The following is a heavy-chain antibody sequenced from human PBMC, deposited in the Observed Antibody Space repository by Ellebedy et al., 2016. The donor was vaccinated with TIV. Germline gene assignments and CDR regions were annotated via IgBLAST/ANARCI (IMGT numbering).Heavy chain of an antibody. J-gene: IGHJ4*02. D-gene: IGHD3-22*01. CDR1: GFPFSSYS. V-gene: IGHV3-48*01. CDR3: ARDDDTSSRYSRFHH. Sequence: GESLKISCAASGFPFSSYSMNWVRQAPGKGLECLSYISRDGGATYYADSVQGRFTISRDDSKNTVYLQMSSLRAEDAAVYFCARDDDTSSRYSRFHHWGQGTLVTVTS. CDR2: ISRDGGAT.